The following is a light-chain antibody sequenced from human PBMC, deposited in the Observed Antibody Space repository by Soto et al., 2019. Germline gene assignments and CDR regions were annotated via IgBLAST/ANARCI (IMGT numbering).Light chain of an antibody. V-gene: IGLV2-23*02. J-gene: IGLJ3*02. CDR3: CSYAGDHTFVM. Sequence: QSALTQPASVSGSPGQSITISFTGTSSDIGSHTLVSAYQQHPEKAPKLIIYEVTNRPSGVSNRFAGSKSGNTASLTISGLQAEDGGNYYCCSYAGDHTFVMFGGGTKLTVL. CDR2: EVT. CDR1: SSDIGSHTL.